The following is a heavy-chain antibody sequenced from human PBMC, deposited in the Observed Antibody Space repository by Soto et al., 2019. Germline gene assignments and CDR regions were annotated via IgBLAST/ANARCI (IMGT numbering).Heavy chain of an antibody. CDR3: ARAHDFWGGRQQPIDS. CDR1: GGSFRGFY. J-gene: IGHJ4*02. D-gene: IGHD2-15*01. CDR2: INHVGIT. Sequence: QVQLQQWGAGLLEPSETLSLTCAVSGGSFRGFYWTWIRQSPGKGLEWLGDINHVGITNYNPSLKSRVSIPVDTSNSQVSLKLSSVTAADTAVYYCARAHDFWGGRQQPIDSWGPGTLVTVSS. V-gene: IGHV4-34*01.